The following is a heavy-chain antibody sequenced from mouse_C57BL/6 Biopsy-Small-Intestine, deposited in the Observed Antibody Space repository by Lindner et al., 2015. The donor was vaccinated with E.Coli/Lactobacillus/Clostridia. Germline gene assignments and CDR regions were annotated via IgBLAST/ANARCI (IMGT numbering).Heavy chain of an antibody. J-gene: IGHJ2*01. CDR2: IYPGGGYT. D-gene: IGHD2-4*01. CDR1: GYTFTNYW. CDR3: ARSHYDYFDY. V-gene: IGHV1-63*01. Sequence: VQLQESGAELVRPGTSMKMSCKASGYTFTNYWIGWAKQRPGHGLEWIGDIYPGGGYTNYNEKFKGKATLTADKSSSTAYMQFSSLTSEDSAIYYCARSHYDYFDYWGQGTTLTVSS.